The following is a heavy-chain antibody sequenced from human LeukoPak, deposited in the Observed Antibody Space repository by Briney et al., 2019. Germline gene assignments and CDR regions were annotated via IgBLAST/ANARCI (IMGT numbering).Heavy chain of an antibody. Sequence: SETLSLTCTVSGGSISSYYWSWIRQRPGQGMEWIGYIYYSGSTNYNPSLKSRVTISVDTSKNQFSLKLSSVTAADTAVYYCARAGYSGYDSAFDAFDIWGQGTMVTVSS. CDR3: ARAGYSGYDSAFDAFDI. CDR1: GGSISSYY. V-gene: IGHV4-59*01. J-gene: IGHJ3*02. D-gene: IGHD5-12*01. CDR2: IYYSGST.